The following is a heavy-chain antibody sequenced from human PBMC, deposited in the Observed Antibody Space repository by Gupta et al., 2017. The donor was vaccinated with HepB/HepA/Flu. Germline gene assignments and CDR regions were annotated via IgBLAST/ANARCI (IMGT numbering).Heavy chain of an antibody. D-gene: IGHD3-22*01. CDR3: ASQDYYEGGGFNY. Sequence: VQLLQSATEMKNPASTFKVACSSSEGPFTTYSINWVRQPPGQGLEWMGRIIPSVEMTDKGEKCQGRVTFAADSSTNTAYMGLSGLKSEDSADYYCASQDYYEGGGFNYWGQGTLITVAS. CDR1: EGPFTTYS. J-gene: IGHJ4*02. V-gene: IGHV1-69*04. CDR2: IIPSVEMT.